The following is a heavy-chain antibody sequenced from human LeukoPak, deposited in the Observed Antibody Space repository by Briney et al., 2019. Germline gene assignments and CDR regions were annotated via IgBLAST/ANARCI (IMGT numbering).Heavy chain of an antibody. V-gene: IGHV4-39*01. CDR1: GGSISSSDYL. D-gene: IGHD3-16*01. CDR3: VRRNYVSGRIDP. Sequence: SETLSLTCTVSGGSISSSDYLWAWVRQPPGKGLEWIGDFYYNGVTAYDPSLKSRVTISVDTSKNQFSLNLTSVTAADTAVYHCVRRNYVSGRIDPWGQGTLVTVSS. J-gene: IGHJ5*02. CDR2: FYYNGVT.